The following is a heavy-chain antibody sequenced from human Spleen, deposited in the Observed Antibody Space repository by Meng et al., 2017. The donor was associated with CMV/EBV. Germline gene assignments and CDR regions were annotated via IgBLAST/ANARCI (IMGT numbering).Heavy chain of an antibody. CDR3: ARSSHTGNPYYFDY. CDR1: GYTFTSYG. V-gene: IGHV1-18*01. D-gene: IGHD1-14*01. Sequence: HVQLVQSGAEVKKPVASVKVSCKASGYTFTSYGISWVRQAPGQGLEWMGWISTYNGNTNYAQKLQGRVTMTTDTSTSTAYMELRSLSSDDTAVYYCARSSHTGNPYYFDYWGQGTLVTVSS. J-gene: IGHJ4*02. CDR2: ISTYNGNT.